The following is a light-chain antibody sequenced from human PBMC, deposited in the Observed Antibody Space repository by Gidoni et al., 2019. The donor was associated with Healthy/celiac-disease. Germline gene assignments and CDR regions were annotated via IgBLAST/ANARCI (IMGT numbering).Light chain of an antibody. V-gene: IGKV1-9*01. J-gene: IGKJ3*01. Sequence: DIQLTPSPSFLSASVVDRVTITCRTSQAINSYLSWYQQQPGKAPKLLIYAPATFQTGVPSRFSGSGSGTEFTLIISSQQPEDFATYYCQQLGAFGPGTKVDIK. CDR1: QAINSY. CDR3: QQLGA. CDR2: APA.